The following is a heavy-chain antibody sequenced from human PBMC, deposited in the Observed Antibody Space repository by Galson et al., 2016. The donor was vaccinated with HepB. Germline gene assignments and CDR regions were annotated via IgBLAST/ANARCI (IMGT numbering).Heavy chain of an antibody. D-gene: IGHD5-12*01. Sequence: SLRLSCAASGFIFSDYGMHWVRQAPGKGLEWVAVIWNDGSNKYYADSVKGRFTISRDNSKNTLDLQVSILKVEDTAVCYCVRDKEGGYGFDYWGQGILVTVSS. J-gene: IGHJ4*01. CDR1: GFIFSDYG. CDR3: VRDKEGGYGFDY. CDR2: IWNDGSNK. V-gene: IGHV3-33*01.